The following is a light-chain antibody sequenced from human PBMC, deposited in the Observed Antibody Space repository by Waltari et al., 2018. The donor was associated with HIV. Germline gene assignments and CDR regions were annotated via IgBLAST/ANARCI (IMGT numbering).Light chain of an antibody. CDR2: EVS. Sequence: EIVLTQSPGTLSLSPGERATLSCRASQTVSSAYLAWYQQKPGQAPRHLIYEVSSRASGVPDRFSGTGSGTDFTLTISRLEPEDFAVYHCQQYGASPWTFGQGTKVEIK. J-gene: IGKJ1*01. V-gene: IGKV3-20*01. CDR3: QQYGASPWT. CDR1: QTVSSAY.